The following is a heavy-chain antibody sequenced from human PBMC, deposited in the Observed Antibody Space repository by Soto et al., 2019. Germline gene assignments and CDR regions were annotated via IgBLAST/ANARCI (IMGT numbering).Heavy chain of an antibody. V-gene: IGHV4-31*03. CDR3: ARVPLHYYDSSGYESRGWFDP. Sequence: QVQLQESGPGLVKPSQTLSLTCTVSGGSISSGGYYWSWIRQHPGKGLEWIGYIYYSGSTYYNPSLKRRVTISVDTSKNQFSLKLSSVTAADTAVYYCARVPLHYYDSSGYESRGWFDPWGQGTLVTVSS. CDR1: GGSISSGGYY. J-gene: IGHJ5*02. CDR2: IYYSGST. D-gene: IGHD3-22*01.